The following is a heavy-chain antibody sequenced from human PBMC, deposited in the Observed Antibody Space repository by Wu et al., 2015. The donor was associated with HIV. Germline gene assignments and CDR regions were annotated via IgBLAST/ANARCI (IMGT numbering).Heavy chain of an antibody. CDR2: IIPIFGTA. CDR1: GGSFSRDA. Sequence: QVQLVQSGAEVKKPGSSVKVSCKASGGSFSRDAISWVRQAPGQGLEWMGRIIPIFGTANYAQNFRGRVTITADESTRTAYMELNSLKSGDTAVYYCARERARTLGSYFPYDAFDIWGQGTMVIVSS. J-gene: IGHJ3*02. CDR3: ARERARTLGSYFPYDAFDI. V-gene: IGHV1-69*13. D-gene: IGHD1-26*01.